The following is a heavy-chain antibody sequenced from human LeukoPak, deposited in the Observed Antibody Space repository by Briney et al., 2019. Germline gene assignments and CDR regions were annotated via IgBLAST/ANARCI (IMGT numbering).Heavy chain of an antibody. CDR3: ARGSAPVDEEMATVYYFDY. Sequence: GGSLRLSCAASGFTFSNYWLHWVRQAPGKGLVWVSRIDADAKTTSYADSVKGRFTISTDNAKKTLYLQMNSLRAEDTAVYYCARGSAPVDEEMATVYYFDYWGQGTLVTVSS. CDR1: GFTFSNYW. V-gene: IGHV3-74*01. J-gene: IGHJ4*02. CDR2: IDADAKTT. D-gene: IGHD5-24*01.